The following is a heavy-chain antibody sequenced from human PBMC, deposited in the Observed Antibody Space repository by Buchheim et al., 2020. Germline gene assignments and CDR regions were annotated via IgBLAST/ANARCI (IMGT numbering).Heavy chain of an antibody. J-gene: IGHJ6*02. CDR2: ISYDGSNK. CDR1: GFTFSSYA. Sequence: QVQLVESGGGVVQPGRSLRLSCAASGFTFSSYAMHWVRQAPGKGLEWVAVISYDGSNKYYADSVKGRFTISRDNSKNTLYLQMNSLRAEDTAVYYCARDIGSLGYYYGMDVWGQGTT. V-gene: IGHV3-30-3*01. D-gene: IGHD3-10*01. CDR3: ARDIGSLGYYYGMDV.